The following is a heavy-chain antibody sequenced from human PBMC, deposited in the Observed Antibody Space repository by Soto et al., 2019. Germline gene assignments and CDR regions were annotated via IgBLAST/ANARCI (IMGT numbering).Heavy chain of an antibody. Sequence: QVQLVESGGGVVQPGRSLRLSCAASGFTFRTYGMHWVRQAPGKGLEWLAVISNNGMNKYYADSVKGRFTISRDNSRDTLFLQMNSLRGEDTAIYYCAKVIRADSTSSNFYYYSGLDVWGQGTTVTVSS. D-gene: IGHD6-6*01. V-gene: IGHV3-30*18. CDR3: AKVIRADSTSSNFYYYSGLDV. J-gene: IGHJ6*02. CDR2: ISNNGMNK. CDR1: GFTFRTYG.